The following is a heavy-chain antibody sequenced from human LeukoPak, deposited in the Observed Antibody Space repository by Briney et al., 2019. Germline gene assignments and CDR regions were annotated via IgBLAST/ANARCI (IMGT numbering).Heavy chain of an antibody. CDR3: ARGYDYDSSGYSTGYLNWFDP. CDR2: IYYSGST. D-gene: IGHD3-22*01. Sequence: SETLSLTCTVSGGSISSSYWSWIRQPPGKGLEWMGSIYYSGSTNYNPSLKSRVTISLDTSKNPFSLQLTSVTAADTAVYYCARGYDYDSSGYSTGYLNWFDPWGQGTLVTVCS. CDR1: GGSISSSY. V-gene: IGHV4-59*01. J-gene: IGHJ5*02.